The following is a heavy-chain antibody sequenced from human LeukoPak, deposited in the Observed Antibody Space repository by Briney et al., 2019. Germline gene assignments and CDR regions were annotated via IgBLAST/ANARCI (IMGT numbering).Heavy chain of an antibody. J-gene: IGHJ4*02. V-gene: IGHV4-34*01. CDR1: GGSFSGYY. CDR3: ARGGVVAAQIDY. D-gene: IGHD2-15*01. CDR2: INHSGST. Sequence: PSETLSLTCAVYGGSFSGYYWSWIRQPPGKGLEWIGEINHSGSTNYNPSLKSRVTISVDTSKNQFSLKLSSVTAADTAVYYCARGGVVAAQIDYWGQGTLVTVSS.